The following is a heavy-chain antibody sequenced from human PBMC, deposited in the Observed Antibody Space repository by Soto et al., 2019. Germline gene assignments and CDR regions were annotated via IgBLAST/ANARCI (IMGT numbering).Heavy chain of an antibody. Sequence: GGSLRLSCAASGCTFSNAWMNWVRQAPGKGLEWVGRIKSKTDGGTTDYAAPVKGRFTISRDDSKNTLYLQMNSLKTEDTAVYYCTTAPLTRSGTYYYDSSGYWPPYYYYGMDVWGQGTTVTVSS. D-gene: IGHD3-22*01. CDR3: TTAPLTRSGTYYYDSSGYWPPYYYYGMDV. J-gene: IGHJ6*02. CDR2: IKSKTDGGTT. V-gene: IGHV3-15*07. CDR1: GCTFSNAW.